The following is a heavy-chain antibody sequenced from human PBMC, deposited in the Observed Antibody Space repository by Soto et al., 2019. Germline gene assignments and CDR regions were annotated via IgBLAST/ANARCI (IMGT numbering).Heavy chain of an antibody. CDR1: GFTFSSYA. CDR2: ISYDGSNK. Sequence: GGSLRLSCAASGFTFSSYAMHWVRQAPGKGLEWVAVISYDGSNKYYADSVKGRSTISRDNSKNTLYLQMNSLRAEDTAVYYCARDRVAVAGGAFDIWGQGTMVTVSS. D-gene: IGHD6-19*01. J-gene: IGHJ3*02. V-gene: IGHV3-30-3*01. CDR3: ARDRVAVAGGAFDI.